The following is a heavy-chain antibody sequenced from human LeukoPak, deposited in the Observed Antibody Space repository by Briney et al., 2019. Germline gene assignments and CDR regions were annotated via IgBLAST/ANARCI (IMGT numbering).Heavy chain of an antibody. CDR1: GFTFSSYS. Sequence: GGSLRLSCAASGFTFSSYSMNWVRQAPGKGLEWVSSISSSSSYIYYADSVKGRFTISRDNAKNSMYLQMNSLRAEDTAVYYCARDSLRFLDYWGQGTLVTVSS. CDR3: ARDSLRFLDY. D-gene: IGHD3-3*01. CDR2: ISSSSSYI. J-gene: IGHJ4*02. V-gene: IGHV3-21*01.